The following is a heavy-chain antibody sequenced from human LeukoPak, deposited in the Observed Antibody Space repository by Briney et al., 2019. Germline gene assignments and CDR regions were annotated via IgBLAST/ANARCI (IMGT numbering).Heavy chain of an antibody. CDR1: GYTFTSYY. CDR2: INPSGGST. Sequence: ASVKVSCKASGYTFTSYYMHWVRQAPGQGLEWMGIINPSGGSTSYAQKFQGRVTMTRDTSTSTVYMEVRSLRSDDTAVYYCARTGYCTTTSCYGVFDYWGQGTLVTVSS. D-gene: IGHD2-2*01. J-gene: IGHJ4*02. V-gene: IGHV1-46*01. CDR3: ARTGYCTTTSCYGVFDY.